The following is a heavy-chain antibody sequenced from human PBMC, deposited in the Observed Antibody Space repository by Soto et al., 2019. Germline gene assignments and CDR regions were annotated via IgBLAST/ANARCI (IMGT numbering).Heavy chain of an antibody. Sequence: GESLKISCKHSGFNFPTFWIGWVRQMPGKGLEWMGTIYPGDSDTRYSPSFEGQVTISADKSITTAYLQWSSLKASDTAMYYCARPSYSSSRYYGMDVWGQGTTVTVSS. CDR3: ARPSYSSSRYYGMDV. CDR2: IYPGDSDT. J-gene: IGHJ6*02. CDR1: GFNFPTFW. D-gene: IGHD6-6*01. V-gene: IGHV5-51*01.